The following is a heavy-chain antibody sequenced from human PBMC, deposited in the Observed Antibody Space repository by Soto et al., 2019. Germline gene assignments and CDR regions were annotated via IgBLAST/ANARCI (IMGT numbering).Heavy chain of an antibody. D-gene: IGHD6-13*01. CDR1: GYTFTNYY. CDR2: INPSGGST. Sequence: GASVKVSCKASGYTFTNYYIHWVRQAPGQRLEWIGIINPSGGSTSYAQKFQGRVTMTRDTSTSTVYMELSSLRSEDTALYYCVRVVYSSSWSFVGSQFYYCGQGTLVTVSS. J-gene: IGHJ4*02. V-gene: IGHV1-46*03. CDR3: VRVVYSSSWSFVGSQFYY.